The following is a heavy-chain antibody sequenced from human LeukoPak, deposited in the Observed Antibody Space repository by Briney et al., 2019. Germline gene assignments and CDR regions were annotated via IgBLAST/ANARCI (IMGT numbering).Heavy chain of an antibody. V-gene: IGHV3-48*01. CDR1: GFNFIDYS. D-gene: IGHD5-12*01. CDR2: IGISSGNT. J-gene: IGHJ4*01. Sequence: GGSLRLTCAASGFNFIDYSMNWVRQAPGKGLEWISYIGISSGNTKYADSVKGRFTISRDKAGNSLYLQMNSLRVEDTAVYYCARDHRYAFDNWGHGTLVTVSS. CDR3: ARDHRYAFDN.